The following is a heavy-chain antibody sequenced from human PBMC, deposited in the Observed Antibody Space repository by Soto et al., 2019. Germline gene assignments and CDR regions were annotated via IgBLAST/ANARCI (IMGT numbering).Heavy chain of an antibody. CDR1: GGTFSRYA. J-gene: IGHJ4*02. V-gene: IGHV1-69*12. CDR2: IIPIFGTA. CDR3: ARDCTNGVCPIDY. Sequence: QVQLVQSGAEVKKPGSSVKVSCKASGGTFSRYAISWVRQAPGQGLEWMGGIIPIFGTANYAQKLQGRVTITADESTITAYMELSILRSEDTAVYYCARDCTNGVCPIDYWGQGTLVTVSS. D-gene: IGHD2-8*01.